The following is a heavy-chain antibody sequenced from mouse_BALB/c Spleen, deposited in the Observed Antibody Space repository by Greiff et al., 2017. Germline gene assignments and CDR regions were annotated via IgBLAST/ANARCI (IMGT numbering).Heavy chain of an antibody. V-gene: IGHV1-87*01. D-gene: IGHD2-10*02. J-gene: IGHJ2*01. Sequence: QVQLKESGAELARPGASVKLSCKASGYTFTSYWMQWVKQRPGQGLEWIGAIYPGDGDTRYTQKFKGKATLTADKSSSTAYMQLSSLASEDSAVYYCALRVEYGNYEGVFDYWGQGTTLTVSS. CDR2: IYPGDGDT. CDR1: GYTFTSYW. CDR3: ALRVEYGNYEGVFDY.